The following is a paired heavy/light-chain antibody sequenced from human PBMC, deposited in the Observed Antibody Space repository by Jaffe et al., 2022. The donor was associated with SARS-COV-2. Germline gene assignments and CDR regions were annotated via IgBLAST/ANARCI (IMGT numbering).Light chain of an antibody. Sequence: QSALTQPPSASGSPGQSVTISCTGTSSDVGAYNYVSWYQQHPGKAPKFMIYEVSKRPLGVPDRFSGSKSGNTASLTISGLQAEDEADYYCTSYAGINTHIIFGGGTKLTVL. CDR2: EVS. CDR1: SSDVGAYNY. J-gene: IGLJ2*01. CDR3: TSYAGINTHII. V-gene: IGLV2-8*01.
Heavy chain of an antibody. CDR2: IYHDGRT. CDR3: VGHGGYIEWINP. J-gene: IGHJ5*02. CDR1: GGSVRSSVYY. V-gene: IGHV4-39*01. D-gene: IGHD1-26*01. Sequence: QMQLQASGPGLVKPSETLSLTCAVSGGSVRSSVYYWGWIRQSPGKGLEWIGSIYHDGRTLYSPSLKSRVTVSTDAAKNEFSLMLTSVTGADTAVYYCVGHGGYIEWINPWGQGTLVTVSS.